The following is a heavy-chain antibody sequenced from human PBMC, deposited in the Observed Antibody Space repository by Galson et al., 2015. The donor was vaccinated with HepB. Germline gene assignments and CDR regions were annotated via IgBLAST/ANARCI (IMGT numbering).Heavy chain of an antibody. D-gene: IGHD2-15*01. CDR3: TKEVVVAASAAWLDP. CDR2: IRSNAYGTTT. V-gene: IGHV3-49*01. Sequence: SLRLSCATSGYTFSEYTMSWVRQAPGKGLEWVAFIRSNAYGTTTEYTASVKGRFTISRDASKSIAYLQMNSLKTEDTAVYFCTKEVVVAASAAWLDPWGQGTLVTVSS. CDR1: GYTFSEYT. J-gene: IGHJ5*02.